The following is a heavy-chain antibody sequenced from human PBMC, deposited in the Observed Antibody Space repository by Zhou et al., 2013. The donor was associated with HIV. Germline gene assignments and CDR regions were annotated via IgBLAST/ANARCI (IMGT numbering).Heavy chain of an antibody. CDR1: GGSFSGHS. Sequence: VQLQEWGAGFLKPSETLSLTCAVYGGSFSGHSWTWIRQSPGRGLEWVGEISHIGGASYNPSLKSRVTISVDRSTNQFSLNLDSMTAADTAVYYCARCGTSVSWGQGTRVTVSS. D-gene: IGHD1-26*01. CDR2: ISHIGGA. V-gene: IGHV4-34*01. CDR3: ARCGTSVS. J-gene: IGHJ5*02.